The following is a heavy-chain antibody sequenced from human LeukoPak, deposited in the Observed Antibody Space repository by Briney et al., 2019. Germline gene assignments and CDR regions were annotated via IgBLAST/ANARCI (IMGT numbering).Heavy chain of an antibody. J-gene: IGHJ6*01. CDR1: GGSSSSSNW. Sequence: PSGTLSLTCAVSGGSSSSSNWWNWVRQPPGKGLEWIGEIDHRGRTNYNPSLKSRVTISVDKSKNQISLKLSSVTAADTAVYYCASKEYYYYGVDVWGQGTTVTVSS. V-gene: IGHV4-4*02. CDR3: ASKEYYYYGVDV. CDR2: IDHRGRT.